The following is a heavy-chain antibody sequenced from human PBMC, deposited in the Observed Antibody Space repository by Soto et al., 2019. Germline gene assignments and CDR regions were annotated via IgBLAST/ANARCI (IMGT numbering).Heavy chain of an antibody. V-gene: IGHV1-18*01. CDR3: ARDPPSPYGGNQLVDY. Sequence: ASVKVSCKASGYTFTSYGISWVRQAPGQGLEWMGWISAYNGNTNYAQKLQGRVTMTTDTSTSTAYMELRSLRSDDTAVYYCARDPPSPYGGNQLVDYWGQGTLVTVSS. CDR1: GYTFTSYG. J-gene: IGHJ4*02. CDR2: ISAYNGNT. D-gene: IGHD4-17*01.